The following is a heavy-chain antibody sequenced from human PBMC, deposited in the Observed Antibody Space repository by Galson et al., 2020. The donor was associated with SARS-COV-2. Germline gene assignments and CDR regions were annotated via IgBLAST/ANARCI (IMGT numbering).Heavy chain of an antibody. CDR1: GFTFSSYS. V-gene: IGHV3-21*01. D-gene: IGHD6-19*01. CDR2: ISSSSSYI. Sequence: TGGSLRLSCAASGFTFSSYSMNWVRQAPGKGLEWVSSISSSSSYIYYADSVKGRFTISRDNAKNSLYLQMNSLRAEDTAVYYCARDIGGGSGWYSIWGQGTLVIVSS. CDR3: ARDIGGGSGWYSI. J-gene: IGHJ4*02.